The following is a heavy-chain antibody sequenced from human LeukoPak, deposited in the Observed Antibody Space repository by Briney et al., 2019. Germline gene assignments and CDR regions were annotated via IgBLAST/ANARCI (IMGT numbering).Heavy chain of an antibody. D-gene: IGHD3-10*02. CDR3: ARGTMFPYYFDY. CDR2: ISSSSSYI. CDR1: GFTFSSYE. Sequence: MAGGSLRLSCAASGFTFSSYEMNWVRQAPGKGLEWVSFISSSSSYIYYADSLKGRFTISRDNAKNSLYLQMNSLRAEDTAVYYCARGTMFPYYFDYWGQGTLVTVSS. V-gene: IGHV3-21*01. J-gene: IGHJ4*02.